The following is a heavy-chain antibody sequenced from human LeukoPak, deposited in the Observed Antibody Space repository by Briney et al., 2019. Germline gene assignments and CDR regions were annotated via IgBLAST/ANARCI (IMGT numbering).Heavy chain of an antibody. CDR3: ARGGNYYNSGNYYTPYDY. CDR1: GYSISSGYY. Sequence: PSETLSLTCTVSGYSISSGYYWGWIRQPPGKGLEWIGSIYHSGSTYYNPSLKSRVTISVDTSKNQFSLKLSSVTAADTAVYYCARGGNYYNSGNYYTPYDYWGQGTLVTVSS. V-gene: IGHV4-38-2*02. J-gene: IGHJ4*02. CDR2: IYHSGST. D-gene: IGHD3-10*01.